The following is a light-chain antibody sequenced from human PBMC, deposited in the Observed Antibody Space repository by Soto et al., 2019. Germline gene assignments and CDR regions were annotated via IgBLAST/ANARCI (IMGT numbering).Light chain of an antibody. CDR3: MQGTHWTPT. Sequence: EIVRTQSPATLSVSPGERATLSCRASQSVNSKLAWYQKKPGRDPRILIYGASTRATGIPARFSGSGSGTDFKLKISRVEAEDVGVYECMQGTHWTPTFGQGTKVDIK. J-gene: IGKJ1*01. CDR1: QSVNSK. CDR2: GAS. V-gene: IGKV3-15*01.